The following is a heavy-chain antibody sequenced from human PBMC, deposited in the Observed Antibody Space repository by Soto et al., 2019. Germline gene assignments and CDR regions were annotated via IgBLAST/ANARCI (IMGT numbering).Heavy chain of an antibody. Sequence: GGSLRLSCAASGFTFSSYAMHWVRQAPGKGLEWVAVISYDGSNKYYADSVKGRFTISRDNSKNTLYLQMNSLRAEDTAVYYCARELNYGDYYYYYGMDVWGQGTTVTVSS. CDR3: ARELNYGDYYYYYGMDV. V-gene: IGHV3-30-3*01. CDR2: ISYDGSNK. J-gene: IGHJ6*02. D-gene: IGHD4-17*01. CDR1: GFTFSSYA.